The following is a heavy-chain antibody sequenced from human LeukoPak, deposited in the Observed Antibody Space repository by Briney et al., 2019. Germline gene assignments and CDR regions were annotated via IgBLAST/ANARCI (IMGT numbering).Heavy chain of an antibody. Sequence: PGGSLRLSCAASGFTFSSSYMHWVRQPPGKGLEWVAFIRYDGSDKYYADSVKGRFTISRDNSKNTLFLQMNSLRAEDTAVYYCAKPLEKYTYGGNFDYWGQGILVTVSS. CDR3: AKPLEKYTYGGNFDY. D-gene: IGHD4-23*01. V-gene: IGHV3-30*02. CDR1: GFTFSSSY. CDR2: IRYDGSDK. J-gene: IGHJ4*02.